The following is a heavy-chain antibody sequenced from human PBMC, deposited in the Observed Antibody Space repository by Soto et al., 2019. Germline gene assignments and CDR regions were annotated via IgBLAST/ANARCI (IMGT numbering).Heavy chain of an antibody. CDR2: ITSSGGGT. J-gene: IGHJ4*02. Sequence: PGRSLRLSCSASVFTFSAYVMSWFRQAPGKGLEWVSSITSSGGGTYYADSVKGRFTVSRDNSKNTVYLQMNSLRDEDTAVYYCAKLTAAWGQGTLVT. CDR3: AKLTAA. CDR1: VFTFSAYV. V-gene: IGHV3-23*01. D-gene: IGHD6-13*01.